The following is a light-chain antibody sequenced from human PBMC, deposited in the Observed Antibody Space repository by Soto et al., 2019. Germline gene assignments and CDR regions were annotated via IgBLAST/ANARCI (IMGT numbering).Light chain of an antibody. J-gene: IGKJ2*01. CDR1: QTVSRH. Sequence: EIVLTQSPATVSLFPGERATLSCRASQTVSRHLAWYQQKPGQAPRLLIYDISNRDTGIPARFSGSGSGTDFTLTISSLEPEDSAVYYCQQRSNWPRNTFGQGTKLEIK. CDR3: QQRSNWPRNT. V-gene: IGKV3-11*01. CDR2: DIS.